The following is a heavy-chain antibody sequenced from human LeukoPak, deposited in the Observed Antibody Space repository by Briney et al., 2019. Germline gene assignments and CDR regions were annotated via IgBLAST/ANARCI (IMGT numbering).Heavy chain of an antibody. D-gene: IGHD6-13*01. CDR2: INYRGGT. CDR1: GASIQSNY. Sequence: SETLFLTCTVSGASIQSNYWGWVRRPPGKGLEWIASINYRGGTYLNPSLQSRVTISIDTSKSRFSLNLTSVTAADTAIYYCARGGHIAIPPYGFDYWGRGALVTVSS. CDR3: ARGGHIAIPPYGFDY. V-gene: IGHV4-59*01. J-gene: IGHJ4*02.